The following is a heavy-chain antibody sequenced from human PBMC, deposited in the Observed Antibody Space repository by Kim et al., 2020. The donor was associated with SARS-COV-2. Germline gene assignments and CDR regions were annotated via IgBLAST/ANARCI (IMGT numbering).Heavy chain of an antibody. D-gene: IGHD1-1*01. CDR2: MSHDGGSI. V-gene: IGHV3-30*03. CDR3: ARVYVPNWHAGYFEY. CDR1: GFTFSRHG. Sequence: GGSLRLSCVASGFTFSRHGMPWLRQVPGKGLEWVAVMSHDGGSISYADSVKGRFTISRDNAKNTLYLQMNTLRAEDTAVYYCARVYVPNWHAGYFEYWGQRALGSVSS. J-gene: IGHJ4*02.